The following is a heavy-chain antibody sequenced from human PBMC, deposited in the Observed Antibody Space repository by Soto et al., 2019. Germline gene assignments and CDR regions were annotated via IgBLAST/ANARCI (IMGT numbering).Heavy chain of an antibody. Sequence: QVQLVESGGGVVQPGRSLKLSCAASGFIFGRFGMHWVRQPPGKGLEWVAVIWNDGSNKLYADSVQGRFTISRDNSKNTLYLEMDSLRAEDTALYYCARDHDSGVVDSVPAGFDYWGQGTLVPVSS. J-gene: IGHJ4*02. V-gene: IGHV3-33*01. CDR2: IWNDGSNK. CDR3: ARDHDSGVVDSVPAGFDY. CDR1: GFIFGRFG. D-gene: IGHD3-22*01.